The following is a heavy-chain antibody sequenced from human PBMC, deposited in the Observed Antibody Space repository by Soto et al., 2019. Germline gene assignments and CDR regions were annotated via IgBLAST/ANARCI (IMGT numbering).Heavy chain of an antibody. V-gene: IGHV1-18*04. Sequence: ASVKVSCKASGYTFTSYGISWVRQAPGHGLEWMGWISVYSGGTNYAQKLQGRVTMTRDTSNSTAYMELSRLRSDDTAVYYCATTKEEGLRWTRKLPFDYWGQGTLVTVSS. J-gene: IGHJ4*02. D-gene: IGHD2-21*02. CDR2: ISVYSGGT. CDR1: GYTFTSYG. CDR3: ATTKEEGLRWTRKLPFDY.